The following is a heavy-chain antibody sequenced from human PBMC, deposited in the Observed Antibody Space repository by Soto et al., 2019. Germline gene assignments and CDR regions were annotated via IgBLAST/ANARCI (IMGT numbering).Heavy chain of an antibody. CDR2: IDPSDSYT. V-gene: IGHV5-10-1*01. CDR1: GYSFPSYW. Sequence: PGESLKISCYGSGYSFPSYWISWVRQMPGKGLGWMGRIDPSDSYTNYSPSFQGHVTISADKSISTAYLQWSSLKASDTAMYYCARRRVVPADKQGYYYYGMDVWGQGTTVTVSS. J-gene: IGHJ6*02. D-gene: IGHD2-2*01. CDR3: ARRRVVPADKQGYYYYGMDV.